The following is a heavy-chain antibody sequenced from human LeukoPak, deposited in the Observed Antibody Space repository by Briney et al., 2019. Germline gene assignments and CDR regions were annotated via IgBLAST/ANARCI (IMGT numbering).Heavy chain of an antibody. J-gene: IGHJ6*02. CDR1: GGSISGHY. CDR2: IHYTGKP. Sequence: KASETLSLTCSVSGGSISGHYWTWIRQPPGKGLEWIGQIHYTGKPDYNPSLKSRITISVDTSKHQVSLQVSSVTAADSAIYYCARFGVDYDMDVWGHGTTVTVFS. D-gene: IGHD3-16*01. V-gene: IGHV4-59*11. CDR3: ARFGVDYDMDV.